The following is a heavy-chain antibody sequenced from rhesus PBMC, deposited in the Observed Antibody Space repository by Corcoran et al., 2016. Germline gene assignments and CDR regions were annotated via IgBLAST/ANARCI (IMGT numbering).Heavy chain of an antibody. J-gene: IGHJ4*01. CDR3: ARKIRSGSRYYCDY. Sequence: QVTLKESGPALVKPTQTLTLTCTFSGFSISTSGMGVGWIRQPPGTALEWLALIYWDDDKYYSKSLKSRITIPKDTSKNQVVLTMTNRDPVDTATYYCARKIRSGSRYYCDYWGQGVLVTVSS. CDR1: GFSISTSGMG. V-gene: IGHV2-174*01. CDR2: IYWDDDK. D-gene: IGHD3-16*01.